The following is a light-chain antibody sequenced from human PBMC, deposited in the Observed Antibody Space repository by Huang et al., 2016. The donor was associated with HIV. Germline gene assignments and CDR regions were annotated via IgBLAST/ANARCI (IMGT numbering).Light chain of an antibody. CDR2: AAS. CDR1: QDINNY. V-gene: IGKV1-27*01. J-gene: IGKJ1*01. CDR3: QKYDSVPRT. Sequence: DIQMTQYPSSLSASVGDRVTITCRASQDINNYLAWYQQKAGQVPKLLIYAASSLQSGVPSRFSGSGSGTDFTLSITSLQPKDVAIYYCQKYDSVPRTFGQGTKVDIK.